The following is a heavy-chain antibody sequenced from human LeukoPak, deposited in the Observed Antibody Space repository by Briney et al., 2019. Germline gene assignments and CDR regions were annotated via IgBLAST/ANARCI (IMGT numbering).Heavy chain of an antibody. CDR3: ARGYYYDSSGYDY. D-gene: IGHD3-22*01. V-gene: IGHV3-23*01. CDR1: GFTFSSYA. J-gene: IGHJ4*02. Sequence: GGSLRLSCAASGFTFSSYAMSWVRQAPGKGLEWVSANSGSGGSTYYADSVKGRFTISRDNSKNTLYLQMNSLRAEDTAVYYCARGYYYDSSGYDYWGQGTLVTVSS. CDR2: NSGSGGST.